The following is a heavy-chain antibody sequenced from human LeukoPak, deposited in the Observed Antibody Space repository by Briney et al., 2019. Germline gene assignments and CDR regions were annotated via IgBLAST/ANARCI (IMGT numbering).Heavy chain of an antibody. V-gene: IGHV4-59*12. CDR1: GGSISSYY. CDR3: ARAPYNSKYYITD. D-gene: IGHD4-11*01. J-gene: IGHJ4*02. Sequence: SETLSLTCTVSGGSISSYYWSWIRQPPGKGLEWIGYIYYSGSTYYNPSLKSRVSISEDTSKNRFSLNLTSLTAADTAIYYCARAPYNSKYYITDWGRGTLVTVSS. CDR2: IYYSGST.